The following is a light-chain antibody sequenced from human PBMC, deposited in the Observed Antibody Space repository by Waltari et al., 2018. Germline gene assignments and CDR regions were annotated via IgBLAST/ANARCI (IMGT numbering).Light chain of an antibody. V-gene: IGKV3-20*01. CDR2: GAS. CDR3: QHYVRLPVS. Sequence: EIVLTQSPGTLSLSPGERATLSCRASQSVSRSLAWYQQKPGQAPRLLIYGASSRATGVPDRFSGSGSGTDFSLTISRLEPEYFAVYYCQHYVRLPVSFGQGTKVEIK. CDR1: QSVSRS. J-gene: IGKJ1*01.